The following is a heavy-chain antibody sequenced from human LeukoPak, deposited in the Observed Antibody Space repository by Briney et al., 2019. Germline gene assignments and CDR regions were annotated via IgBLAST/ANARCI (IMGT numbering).Heavy chain of an antibody. CDR3: ARAYGGLPGGLDY. CDR1: GFTFSSYW. J-gene: IGHJ4*02. Sequence: SGGSLRLSCAASGFTFSSYWMSWVRQAPGKGLEWVANIKQDGSEKYYVDSVKGRFTTSRDNAKNSLYLQMNSLRAEDTAVYYCARAYGGLPGGLDYWGQGTLVTVSS. V-gene: IGHV3-7*03. D-gene: IGHD4-23*01. CDR2: IKQDGSEK.